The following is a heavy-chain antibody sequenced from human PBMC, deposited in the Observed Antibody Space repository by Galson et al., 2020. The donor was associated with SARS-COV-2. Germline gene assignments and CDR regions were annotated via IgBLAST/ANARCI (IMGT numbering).Heavy chain of an antibody. CDR3: ARESAVQGGYYMDV. V-gene: IGHV3-74*01. CDR1: GFTFSTYW. D-gene: IGHD3-10*01. CDR2: IHRDGSTT. J-gene: IGHJ6*03. Sequence: ALHGESLKIPCATSGFTFSTYWMHWVPQAPGNGLVWVSRIHRDGSTTTYADSMQGQFTISRDNAKNTLYLQMSSLRAEDAAVYYCARESAVQGGYYMDVWGKGTTVTVSS.